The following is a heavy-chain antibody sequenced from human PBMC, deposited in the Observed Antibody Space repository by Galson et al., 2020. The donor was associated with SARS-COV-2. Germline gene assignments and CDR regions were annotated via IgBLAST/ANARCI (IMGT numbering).Heavy chain of an antibody. CDR3: TTDRGAVEWELLTVEGYYFDY. CDR2: IKSKTDGGTT. V-gene: IGHV3-15*01. Sequence: GGSLRLSCAASGFTFSNAWMSWVRQAPGKGLEWVGRIKSKTDGGTTDYAAPVKGRFTISRDDSKNTLYLQMNSLKTEDTAVYYCTTDRGAVEWELLTVEGYYFDYWGQGTLVTVSS. J-gene: IGHJ4*02. D-gene: IGHD1-26*01. CDR1: GFTFSNAW.